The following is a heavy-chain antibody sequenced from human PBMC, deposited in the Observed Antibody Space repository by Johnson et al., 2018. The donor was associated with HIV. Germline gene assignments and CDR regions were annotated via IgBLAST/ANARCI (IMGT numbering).Heavy chain of an antibody. V-gene: IGHV3-30*03. CDR2: ISFDGGAI. CDR1: GFTFSSYG. J-gene: IGHJ3*02. D-gene: IGHD3-10*01. CDR3: ARDRLLWFRELWPHDAFDI. Sequence: QVQLVESGGGVVQPGRSLRLSCAASGFTFSSYGMHWVRQALGKGLEWVAVISFDGGAIYYADSVEGRFTISRDNSRDTLALQMNCLRVEDKALYYCARDRLLWFRELWPHDAFDIWGQGTMVTVSS.